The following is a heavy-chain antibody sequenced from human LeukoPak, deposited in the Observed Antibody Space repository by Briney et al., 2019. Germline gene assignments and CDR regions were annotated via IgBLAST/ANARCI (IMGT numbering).Heavy chain of an antibody. CDR1: GFTFRNYW. CDR3: TVIAAIRADAFDI. V-gene: IGHV3-7*01. CDR2: IKEDGSEQ. D-gene: IGHD2-15*01. Sequence: GASLRLSCAASGFTFRNYWMSWVRQAPGQGLEWMANIKEDGSEQYNVDSVKGRFTITRDKGKNSLFLHMNSLRAEDTAMYYCTVIAAIRADAFDIWGQGTMVTVSS. J-gene: IGHJ3*02.